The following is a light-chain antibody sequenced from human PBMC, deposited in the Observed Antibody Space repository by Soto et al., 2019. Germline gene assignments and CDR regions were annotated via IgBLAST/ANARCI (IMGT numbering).Light chain of an antibody. CDR2: GAS. V-gene: IGKV3-15*01. CDR3: QQYNSGPFT. CDR1: QSVSSN. Sequence: EIVMTQSPATLSVSPGERATLSCRASQSVSSNLAWYQQKPGQAPRLLIYGASTRATGIPARFSGSGSGTEFTLTISSLQAEDFAVYYCQQYNSGPFTFGPGTKVDIK. J-gene: IGKJ3*01.